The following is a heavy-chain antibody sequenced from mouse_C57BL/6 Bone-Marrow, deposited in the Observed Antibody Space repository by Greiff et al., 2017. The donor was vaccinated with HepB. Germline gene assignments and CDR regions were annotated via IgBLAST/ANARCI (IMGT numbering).Heavy chain of an antibody. V-gene: IGHV1-74*01. J-gene: IGHJ4*01. Sequence: QVQLQQPGAELVKPGASVKVSCKASGYTFTSYWMHWVKQRPGQGLEWIGRIHPSDSDTNYNQKFKGKATLTVDKSSSTAYMQLSSLTSEDSAVYYCAVFITTVVATDYAMDYWGQGTSVTVSS. D-gene: IGHD1-1*01. CDR1: GYTFTSYW. CDR2: IHPSDSDT. CDR3: AVFITTVVATDYAMDY.